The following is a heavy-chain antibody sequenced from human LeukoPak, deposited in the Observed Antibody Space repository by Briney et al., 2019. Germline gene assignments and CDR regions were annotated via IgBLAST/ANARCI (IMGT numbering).Heavy chain of an antibody. Sequence: GGSLRLSCAASGFTFSSYWMSWVRQAPGKGLEWVANIKQDGSEKYYVDSVKGRFTISRDNAKNSLYLQMNSLRAEDTAVYYCAKERGSYYYYGMDVWGQGTTVTVSS. CDR1: GFTFSSYW. CDR2: IKQDGSEK. J-gene: IGHJ6*02. CDR3: AKERGSYYYYGMDV. V-gene: IGHV3-7*04. D-gene: IGHD3-10*01.